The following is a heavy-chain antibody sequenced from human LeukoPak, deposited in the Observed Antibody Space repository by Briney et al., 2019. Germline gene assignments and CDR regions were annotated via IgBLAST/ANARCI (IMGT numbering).Heavy chain of an antibody. CDR3: ARDGDDYYDSSGVVDY. J-gene: IGHJ4*02. D-gene: IGHD3-22*01. Sequence: ASVKVSCKASGYTFTSYGISWVRQAPGQGLEWMGWISAYNGNTNYAQKLQGRVTMTTDTSTSTAYMELRSPRSDDTAVYYCARDGDDYYDSSGVVDYWGQGTLVTVSS. CDR1: GYTFTSYG. CDR2: ISAYNGNT. V-gene: IGHV1-18*01.